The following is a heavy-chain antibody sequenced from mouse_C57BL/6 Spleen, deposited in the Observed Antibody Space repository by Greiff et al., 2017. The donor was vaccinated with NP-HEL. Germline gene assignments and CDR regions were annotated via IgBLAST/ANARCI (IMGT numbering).Heavy chain of an antibody. Sequence: VQLQQSGAELVRPGASVKLSCTASGFNIKDDYMHWVKQRPEQGLEWIGWIDPENGDTEYASKFQGKATITADTSSNTAYLQLSSLTSEDTAVYYCTTGFITTVVATTDYAMDYWGQGTSVTVSS. J-gene: IGHJ4*01. CDR2: IDPENGDT. V-gene: IGHV14-4*01. CDR3: TTGFITTVVATTDYAMDY. D-gene: IGHD1-1*01. CDR1: GFNIKDDY.